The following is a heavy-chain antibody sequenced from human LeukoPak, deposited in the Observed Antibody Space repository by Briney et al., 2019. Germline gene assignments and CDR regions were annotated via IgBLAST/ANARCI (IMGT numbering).Heavy chain of an antibody. D-gene: IGHD3-10*01. CDR3: ARGGITMVRGVITEYYYYYMDV. V-gene: IGHV4-4*07. Sequence: PSETLSLTCTVSGGSISSYYWSWIRQPAGKGLEWIGRIYTSGSTNYNPSLKSRVTISVDTSKNQFSLKLSSVTAADTAVYYCARGGITMVRGVITEYYYYYMDVWGKGTTVTISS. J-gene: IGHJ6*03. CDR1: GGSISSYY. CDR2: IYTSGST.